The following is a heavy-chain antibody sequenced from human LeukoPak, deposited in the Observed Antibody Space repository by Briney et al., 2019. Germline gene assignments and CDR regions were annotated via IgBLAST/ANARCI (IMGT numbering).Heavy chain of an antibody. Sequence: KPGGSLRLSCAASGFTFSSYEMNWVRQAPGKGLEWVGRIKSKTDGGTTDYAAPVKGRFIILRDDSRNTLYLQVNSLKTEDTAVYYCTTDHHGDSTFDYWGQGTLVTVSS. CDR1: GFTFSSYE. CDR2: IKSKTDGGTT. D-gene: IGHD4-17*01. CDR3: TTDHHGDSTFDY. J-gene: IGHJ4*02. V-gene: IGHV3-15*01.